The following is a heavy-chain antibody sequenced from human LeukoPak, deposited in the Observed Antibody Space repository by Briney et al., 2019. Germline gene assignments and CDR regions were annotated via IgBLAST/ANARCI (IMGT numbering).Heavy chain of an antibody. Sequence: PSETLSLTCTVSGGSISSYYWSWIRQPPGKGLEWIGYIYYSGSTNYNPSLKSRVTISVDTSKNQFSLKLSSVTAADTAVYYCARVLWNYDSSGYYWGVGYYFDYWGQGTLVTVSS. J-gene: IGHJ4*02. CDR2: IYYSGST. CDR3: ARVLWNYDSSGYYWGVGYYFDY. V-gene: IGHV4-59*01. D-gene: IGHD3-22*01. CDR1: GGSISSYY.